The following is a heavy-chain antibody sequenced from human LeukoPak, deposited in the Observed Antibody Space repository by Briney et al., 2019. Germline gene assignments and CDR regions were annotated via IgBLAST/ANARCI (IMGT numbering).Heavy chain of an antibody. Sequence: PSETLSLTCTVSGASVTVYYWIWIRQSPGKGCEWSSYIHHSGNSDYNPSLRSRVTKSLDTSTNQFSLNLISVTAADTAVYYCTRGHWGLQSWSKGTLVTVSS. CDR2: IHHSGNS. CDR1: GASVTVYY. CDR3: TRGHWGLQS. J-gene: IGHJ5*02. D-gene: IGHD7-27*01. V-gene: IGHV4-59*02.